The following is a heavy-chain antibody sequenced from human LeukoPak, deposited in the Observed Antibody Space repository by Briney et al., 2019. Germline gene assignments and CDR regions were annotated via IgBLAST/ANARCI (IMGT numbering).Heavy chain of an antibody. V-gene: IGHV3-30*02. J-gene: IGHJ4*02. Sequence: GGSLRLSCAASGFTFSSYGMHWVRQAPGKGLEWVAFIRYDGSNKYYADSVKGRFTISRDNSKNTLYLQMNSLRAEDTAVYHCAKDGGELVPAATNFDYWGQGTLVTVSS. D-gene: IGHD2-2*01. CDR1: GFTFSSYG. CDR2: IRYDGSNK. CDR3: AKDGGELVPAATNFDY.